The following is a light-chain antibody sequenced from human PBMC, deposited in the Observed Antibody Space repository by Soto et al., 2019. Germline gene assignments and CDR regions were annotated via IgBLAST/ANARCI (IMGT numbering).Light chain of an antibody. CDR2: DAS. CDR1: QSVSSY. Sequence: EIVLTQSPATLSLSPGERATLSCRTSQSVSSYLAWYQQKPGQAPRLLIYDASNRATGIPARFSASGSGTDFTLTISSLEPEDFAVYYCQQRSNWITFGQGTRLEMK. J-gene: IGKJ5*01. V-gene: IGKV3-11*01. CDR3: QQRSNWIT.